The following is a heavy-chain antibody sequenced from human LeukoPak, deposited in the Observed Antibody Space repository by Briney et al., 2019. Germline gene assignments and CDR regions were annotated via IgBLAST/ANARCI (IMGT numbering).Heavy chain of an antibody. J-gene: IGHJ5*01. D-gene: IGHD2-2*01. Sequence: SETLSLTCTVSGGSISSYYWSWIRQPPGKGLEWIVYIYYSGSTNYNPSLNSRVTISVDTSKNQFSLKLSSVTAADTAVYYCARSQLWFDYWGQGTLVTVSS. CDR1: GGSISSYY. V-gene: IGHV4-59*01. CDR3: ARSQLWFDY. CDR2: IYYSGST.